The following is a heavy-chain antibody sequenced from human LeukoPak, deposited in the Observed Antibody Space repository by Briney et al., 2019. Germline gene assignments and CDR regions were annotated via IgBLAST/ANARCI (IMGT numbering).Heavy chain of an antibody. CDR3: ARINNGRHLGDAFDI. CDR1: SGYW. CDR2: IKQDGSEK. V-gene: IGHV3-7*01. Sequence: GGSLRLSCAALSGYWMTWVRQAPGKGLEWVANIKQDGSEKYYVDSVKGRFTISRDNAKNSLFLQMNSLRAEDTAVYYCARINNGRHLGDAFDIWGQGTTVTVSS. D-gene: IGHD1-26*01. J-gene: IGHJ3*02.